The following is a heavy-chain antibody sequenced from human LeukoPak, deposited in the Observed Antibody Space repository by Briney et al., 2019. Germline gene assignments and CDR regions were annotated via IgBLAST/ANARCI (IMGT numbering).Heavy chain of an antibody. J-gene: IGHJ5*02. Sequence: ASVKVSCKASGGTFSSYAISWVRQAPGQGLEWMGGIIPIFGTANYAQKFQGRVTITADESTSTAYMELSSLRSEDTAVHYCASRIPEHTGGENWFAPWGQGTLVSVSS. CDR2: IIPIFGTA. D-gene: IGHD2-2*01. V-gene: IGHV1-69*13. CDR1: GGTFSSYA. CDR3: ASRIPEHTGGENWFAP.